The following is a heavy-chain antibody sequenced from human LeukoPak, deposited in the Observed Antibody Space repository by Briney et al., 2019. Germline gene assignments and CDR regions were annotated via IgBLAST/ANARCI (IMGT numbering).Heavy chain of an antibody. V-gene: IGHV3-53*01. J-gene: IGHJ3*02. Sequence: VGSLRLSCAASGFTVSSNYMSWVRQAPGKGLEWVSIIYSGGSTYYADSVKGRFTISRDNSKNTLYLQMNSLRAEDTAVYYCASDSSGWYAFDIWGQGTMVTVSS. CDR1: GFTVSSNY. CDR3: ASDSSGWYAFDI. D-gene: IGHD6-19*01. CDR2: IYSGGST.